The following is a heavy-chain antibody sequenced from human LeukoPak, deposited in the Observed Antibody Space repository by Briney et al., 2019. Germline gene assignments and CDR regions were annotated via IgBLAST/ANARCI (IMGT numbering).Heavy chain of an antibody. CDR1: GFTFSDYY. J-gene: IGHJ4*02. V-gene: IGHV4-39*01. CDR3: ARRRSHGVRLPFDY. CDR2: IYYSGST. Sequence: LRLSCAASGFTFSDYYMSWIRQAPGKGLEWIGSIYYSGSTYYNPSLKSRVTISVDTSKNQFSLKLSSVTAADTAVYYCARRRSHGVRLPFDYWGQGTLVTVSS. D-gene: IGHD2-8*01.